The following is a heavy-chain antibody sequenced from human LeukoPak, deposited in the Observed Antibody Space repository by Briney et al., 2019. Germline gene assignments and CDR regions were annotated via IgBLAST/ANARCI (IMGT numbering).Heavy chain of an antibody. CDR1: GGSISSGDYY. D-gene: IGHD4-17*01. Sequence: SETLSLTCTVSGGSISSGDYYWSWIRQPPGKGLEWIGYIYYSGSTYYNPSLKSRVTISVDTSKNQFSLKLSSVTVADTAVYYCARSREGDYGVPFDYWDQGTLVTVSS. CDR3: ARSREGDYGVPFDY. J-gene: IGHJ4*02. V-gene: IGHV4-30-4*01. CDR2: IYYSGST.